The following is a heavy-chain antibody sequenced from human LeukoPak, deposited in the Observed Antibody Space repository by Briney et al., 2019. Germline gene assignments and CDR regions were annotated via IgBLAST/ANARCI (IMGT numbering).Heavy chain of an antibody. CDR2: INHSGST. D-gene: IGHD3-9*01. Sequence: SETLSLTCAVYGGSFSGYNWSWIRKPPGKGREGIGEINHSGSTNYNPSLKSRVTISVDTSKNQFSLKLSSVTAADTAVYYCARGSYDILTGGLDYWGQGTLVTVSS. CDR3: ARGSYDILTGGLDY. J-gene: IGHJ4*02. CDR1: GGSFSGYN. V-gene: IGHV4-34*01.